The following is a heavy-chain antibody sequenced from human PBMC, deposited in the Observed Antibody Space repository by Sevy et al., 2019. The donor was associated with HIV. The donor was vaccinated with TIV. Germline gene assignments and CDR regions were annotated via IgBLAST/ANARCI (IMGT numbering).Heavy chain of an antibody. CDR2: ISYSGRT. Sequence: SETLSLTCTVSGGSISSLNYYWSWIRQHPGKGLEWIGYISYSGRTNDNPSLKSRITISVVTSKNQFSLRLSSVTAADTAVYYCARADAYLTSDAFDIWGQGTMVTVSS. CDR3: ARADAYLTSDAFDI. CDR1: GGSISSLNYY. D-gene: IGHD1-26*01. J-gene: IGHJ3*02. V-gene: IGHV4-31*03.